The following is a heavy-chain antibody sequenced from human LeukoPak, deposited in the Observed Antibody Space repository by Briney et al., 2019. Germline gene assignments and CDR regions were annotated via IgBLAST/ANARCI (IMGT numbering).Heavy chain of an antibody. CDR1: GGSFSGYY. Sequence: SETLSLTCAVYGGSFSGYYWSWIRQPPGKGLEWIGEINHSGSTNYNPSLKSRVTISVDTSKNQFSLKLSSVTAADTAVYYCARGGGDYILAPTDYWGQGTLVTVSS. V-gene: IGHV4-34*01. CDR3: ARGGGDYILAPTDY. CDR2: INHSGST. D-gene: IGHD2-21*02. J-gene: IGHJ4*02.